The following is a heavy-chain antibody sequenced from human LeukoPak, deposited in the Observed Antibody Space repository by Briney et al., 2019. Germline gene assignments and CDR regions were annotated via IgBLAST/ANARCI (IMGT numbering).Heavy chain of an antibody. D-gene: IGHD3-9*01. J-gene: IGHJ5*02. CDR3: ARDCPYYDILTGYSLHTRFWFDP. V-gene: IGHV4-4*08. CDR1: GGSISSYY. Sequence: SETLSLTCTVSGGSISSYYWSWIRQPPGKGLEWIGYIYTSGSTNYNPSLKSRVTISVDTSKNQFSLKLSSVTAADTAVYYCARDCPYYDILTGYSLHTRFWFDPWGQGTLVTVSS. CDR2: IYTSGST.